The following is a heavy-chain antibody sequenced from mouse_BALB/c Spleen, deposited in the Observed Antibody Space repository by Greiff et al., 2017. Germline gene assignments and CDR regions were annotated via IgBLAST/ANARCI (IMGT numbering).Heavy chain of an antibody. CDR3: ARSAYGNAMDY. V-gene: IGHV5-15*02. D-gene: IGHD2-1*01. J-gene: IGHJ4*01. CDR1: GFTFSDYG. Sequence: EVQVVESGGGLVQPGGSRKLSCAASGFTFSDYGLAWVRLAPGKGPEWVAFISNLAYSIYYADTVTGRFTISRENAKNTLYLEMSSLRSEDTAMYYCARSAYGNAMDYWGQGTSVTVSS. CDR2: ISNLAYSI.